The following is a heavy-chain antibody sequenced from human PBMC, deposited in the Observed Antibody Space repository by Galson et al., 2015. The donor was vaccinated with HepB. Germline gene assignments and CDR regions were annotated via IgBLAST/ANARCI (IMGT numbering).Heavy chain of an antibody. D-gene: IGHD2-21*01. Sequence: SLRLSCAAAGFDFNDRYMSWIRQAPGKGLEWVSYISSNGKGIYYADSVKGRFTISRDNAKNLFYLQMNSVRAEDTAVYYCQIGHYFDSWGQGTLVIVSS. V-gene: IGHV3-11*01. CDR1: GFDFNDRY. J-gene: IGHJ4*02. CDR2: ISSNGKGI. CDR3: QIGHYFDS.